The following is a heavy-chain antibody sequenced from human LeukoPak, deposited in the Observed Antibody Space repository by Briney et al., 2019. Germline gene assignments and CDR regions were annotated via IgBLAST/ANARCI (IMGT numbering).Heavy chain of an antibody. CDR3: AKDVGSYYDY. CDR2: ISSSSSYI. J-gene: IGHJ4*02. Sequence: GGSLRLSCAASGFTFSNYSMNWVRQAPGKGLEWVSSISSSSSYIYYADSVKGRFTISRDNSKNTLYLEMNSLRAEDTAVYYCAKDVGSYYDYRGQGILVTVSS. V-gene: IGHV3-21*01. D-gene: IGHD3-10*01. CDR1: GFTFSNYS.